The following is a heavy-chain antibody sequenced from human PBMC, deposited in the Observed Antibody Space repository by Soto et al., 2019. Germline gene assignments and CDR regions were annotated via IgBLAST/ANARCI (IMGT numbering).Heavy chain of an antibody. V-gene: IGHV4-30-2*01. J-gene: IGHJ5*02. Sequence: QLQLQESGSGLVKPSQTLSLTCAVSGGSISSGGYSWSWIRQPPGKGLECIGYIYHSGSTYYNPSLRRRLTISVDRAKTQFSLKLSSVTAADTAVYYCARGGSSRWFDPWGQGTLVTVSS. CDR2: IYHSGST. CDR1: GGSISSGGYS. CDR3: ARGGSSRWFDP. D-gene: IGHD3-16*01.